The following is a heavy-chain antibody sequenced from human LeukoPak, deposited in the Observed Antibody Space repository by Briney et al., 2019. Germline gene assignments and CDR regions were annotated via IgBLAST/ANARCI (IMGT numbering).Heavy chain of an antibody. CDR3: ARAPHLHDYGDLFDY. Sequence: GGSLRLSCAASGFTFSSYAMHWVRQAPGKGLEWVAVISYDGSNKYYADSVKGRFTISRDNSKNTLYLQMNSLRAEDTAVYYCARAPHLHDYGDLFDYWGQGTLVTVSS. J-gene: IGHJ4*02. V-gene: IGHV3-30-3*01. CDR2: ISYDGSNK. D-gene: IGHD4-17*01. CDR1: GFTFSSYA.